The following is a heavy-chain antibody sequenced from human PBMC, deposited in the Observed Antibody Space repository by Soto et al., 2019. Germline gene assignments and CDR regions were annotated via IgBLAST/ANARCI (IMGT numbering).Heavy chain of an antibody. Sequence: GASVKVSCKASGYTFTSYVISWVRQAPGQGLEWMGWISAYNGNTNYAQKLQGRVTMTTDTSTSTAYMELRSLRSDDTAVYYCARGGDIVVVPAAMGDYYYYYGMDVWGQGTTVTVSS. CDR1: GYTFTSYV. J-gene: IGHJ6*02. D-gene: IGHD2-2*01. CDR2: ISAYNGNT. V-gene: IGHV1-18*04. CDR3: ARGGDIVVVPAAMGDYYYYYGMDV.